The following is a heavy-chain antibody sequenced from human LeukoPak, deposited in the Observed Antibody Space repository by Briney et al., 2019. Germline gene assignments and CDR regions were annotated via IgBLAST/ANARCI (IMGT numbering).Heavy chain of an antibody. CDR3: AKEVGGYDSYYYGMDV. Sequence: GGSLRLSCAASGFTFSSYAMSWVRQAPGKGLEWVSTISGSGGSTYYADSVKGRFTISRDNSKNTLYLQMNSLRAADTAVYYCAKEVGGYDSYYYGMDVWGQGTTVTVSS. J-gene: IGHJ6*02. D-gene: IGHD5-12*01. V-gene: IGHV3-23*01. CDR2: ISGSGGST. CDR1: GFTFSSYA.